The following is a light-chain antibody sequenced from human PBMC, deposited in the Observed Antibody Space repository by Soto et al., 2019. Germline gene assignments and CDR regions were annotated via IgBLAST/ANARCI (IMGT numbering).Light chain of an antibody. CDR2: KAS. Sequence: DIQMTQSPSTLSASVGDRVTITCRASQSISSWLAWYQQKPGKAPKLLIYKASSLESGVPSRFSGSGSGTELTLTISSLLPDDFATYYCQQYNSYPWTFGQGTKVEIK. V-gene: IGKV1-5*03. J-gene: IGKJ1*01. CDR1: QSISSW. CDR3: QQYNSYPWT.